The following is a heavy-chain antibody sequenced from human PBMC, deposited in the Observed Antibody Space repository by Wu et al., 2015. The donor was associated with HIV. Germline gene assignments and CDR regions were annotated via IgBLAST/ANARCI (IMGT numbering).Heavy chain of an antibody. J-gene: IGHJ4*02. CDR1: GGTFSNFA. D-gene: IGHD2/OR15-2a*01. CDR2: IIPIFHTP. Sequence: QVQLVQSGAEVKKPGSSVKVSCKASGGTFSNFAISWVRQAPGQGLEWMGGIIPIFHTPNYAQKFQGRVTITADESTSTAYMEVSSLRSEDTAVYYCTSRGGSSMTSRGFDYVGQGTLVTVSS. CDR3: TSRGGSSMTSRGFDY. V-gene: IGHV1-69*12.